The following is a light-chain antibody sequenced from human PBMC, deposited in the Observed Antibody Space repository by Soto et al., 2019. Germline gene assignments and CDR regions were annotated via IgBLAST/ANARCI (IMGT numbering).Light chain of an antibody. Sequence: DIPLTQSPTFLYAAVGDTITITCRASQDVNRHLAWYQQTPGRAHKLLISYVSTLQSGVPSRFSGSGSRTDFTLTISSLQPEDFATYYCQEIDSYPPTFGQGTRLEIK. CDR1: QDVNRH. CDR2: YVS. V-gene: IGKV1-9*01. CDR3: QEIDSYPPT. J-gene: IGKJ5*01.